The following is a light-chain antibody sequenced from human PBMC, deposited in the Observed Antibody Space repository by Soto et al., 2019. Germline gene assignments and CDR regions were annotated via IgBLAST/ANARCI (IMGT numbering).Light chain of an antibody. CDR1: QGIGDS. CDR3: QQFSSYPLT. CDR2: GAS. Sequence: VFARFSRTQCFSPMERATLSWTAIQGIGDSLAWYQHKPGQPPRLLMYGASSRATGIPDRFSGGGSGTDFTLTISRLEPEDFAVYYCQQFSSYPLTFGGGTKVDIK. J-gene: IGKJ4*01. V-gene: IGKV3-20*01.